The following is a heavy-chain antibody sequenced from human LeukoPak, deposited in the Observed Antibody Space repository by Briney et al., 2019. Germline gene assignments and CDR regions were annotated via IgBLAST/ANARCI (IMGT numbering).Heavy chain of an antibody. CDR1: GGSISSYY. CDR3: ARDPSSSSESYYFDY. CDR2: IYYSGST. D-gene: IGHD6-6*01. V-gene: IGHV4-59*01. Sequence: PSETLSLTCTVSGGSISSYYWSWIRQPPGKGLEWIGYIYYSGSTNYNPSLKSRVTISVDTSKNQFSLKLNSVTAADTAAYYCARDPSSSSESYYFDYWGQGTLVTVSS. J-gene: IGHJ4*02.